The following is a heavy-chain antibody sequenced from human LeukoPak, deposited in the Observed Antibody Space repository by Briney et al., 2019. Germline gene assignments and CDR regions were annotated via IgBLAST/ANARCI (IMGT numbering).Heavy chain of an antibody. CDR3: GFGYSSSWYSFGY. CDR2: IIPIFGTA. V-gene: IGHV1-69*13. CDR1: GGTFSSYA. D-gene: IGHD6-13*01. Sequence: SVKVSCKASGGTFSSYAISWVRQAPGQGLEWMGGIIPIFGTANYAQKFQGRVTITADESTSTAYMELSSLRSEDTAVYYCGFGYSSSWYSFGYWGQGTLVTVSS. J-gene: IGHJ4*02.